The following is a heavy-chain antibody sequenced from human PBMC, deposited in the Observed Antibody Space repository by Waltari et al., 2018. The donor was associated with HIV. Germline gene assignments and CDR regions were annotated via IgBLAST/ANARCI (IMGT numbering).Heavy chain of an antibody. J-gene: IGHJ4*02. CDR2: ISPQSGGK. D-gene: IGHD1-1*01. CDR3: SRARCHDIGYYFDL. Sequence: QVQLVQSGAEVQKPGASVKLSCKASGYSLTDLHIHWMRSAPGQGLEWMGSISPQSGGKNYAQKIQRRGTMTSDTAIDTAYMELSTLGSDDTAVYHCSRARCHDIGYYFDLWGEGTLVTVSA. CDR1: GYSLTDLH. V-gene: IGHV1-2*02.